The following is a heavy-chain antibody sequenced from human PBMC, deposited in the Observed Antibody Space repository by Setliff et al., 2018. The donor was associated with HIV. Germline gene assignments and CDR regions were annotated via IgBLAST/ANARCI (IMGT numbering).Heavy chain of an antibody. V-gene: IGHV4-39*07. D-gene: IGHD6-13*01. CDR3: ARDGYSSSWSSYYFDY. CDR1: GGSISSSSYY. Sequence: SETLSLTCTVSGGSISSSSYYWGWIRQPPGKGLEWIGSIYYSGSTYYNPSLKSRVTISVDTSENQFSLKLSSVTAADTAVYYCARDGYSSSWSSYYFDYWGQGTLVTVSS. J-gene: IGHJ4*02. CDR2: IYYSGST.